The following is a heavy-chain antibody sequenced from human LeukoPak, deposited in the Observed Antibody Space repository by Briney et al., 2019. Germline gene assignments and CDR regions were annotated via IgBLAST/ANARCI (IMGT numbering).Heavy chain of an antibody. V-gene: IGHV1-69-2*01. CDR3: ATTTATTPEYYFDY. D-gene: IGHD4-11*01. Sequence: ASVKVSCKVSGYTFTDYYMHWVQQAPGKGLEWMGLVDPEDGETIYAEKFQGRVTMTEDTSTDTAYMELSSLRSEDTAVYYCATTTATTPEYYFDYWGQGTLVTVSS. CDR1: GYTFTDYY. J-gene: IGHJ4*02. CDR2: VDPEDGET.